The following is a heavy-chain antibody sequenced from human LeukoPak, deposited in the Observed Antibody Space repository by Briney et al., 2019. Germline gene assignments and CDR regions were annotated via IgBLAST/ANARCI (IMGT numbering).Heavy chain of an antibody. CDR1: GFTFSSSA. CDR3: AKGNVLRYFDWLGFDY. D-gene: IGHD3-9*01. Sequence: GGSLRLSCAASGFTFSSSAMSWVRQAPGKGLKWVSGVSTSGGSTYYSDSVKGRFTISRDNSKNTLYLQMNSLRAEDTAVYYCAKGNVLRYFDWLGFDYWGQGTLVTVSS. V-gene: IGHV3-23*01. CDR2: VSTSGGST. J-gene: IGHJ4*02.